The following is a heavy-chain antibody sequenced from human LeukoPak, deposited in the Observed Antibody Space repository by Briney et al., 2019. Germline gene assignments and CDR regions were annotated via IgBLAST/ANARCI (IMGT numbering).Heavy chain of an antibody. J-gene: IGHJ4*02. D-gene: IGHD3-22*01. CDR2: IIPIFGIA. CDR1: GGTFSSYA. V-gene: IGHV1-69*04. CDR3: ARHYYDSSGYLYYFDY. Sequence: SVKVSCKASGGTFSSYAISWVRQAPGQGLEWMGRIIPIFGIANYAQKFQGRVTITADKSTSTANMELSSLRSEDTAVYYCARHYYDSSGYLYYFDYWGQGTLVTVSS.